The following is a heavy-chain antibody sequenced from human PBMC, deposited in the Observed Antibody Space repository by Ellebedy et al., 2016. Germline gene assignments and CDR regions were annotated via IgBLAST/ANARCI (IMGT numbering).Heavy chain of an antibody. CDR1: GGSISSGDYY. CDR3: ARGPLDDSSGYYYYYGMDV. Sequence: SETLSLTCTVSGGSISSGDYYWSWIRQPPGNGLEWIGYIYYSGSTYYNPSLKSRVTISVDTSKNQFSLKLSSVTAADTAVYYCARGPLDDSSGYYYYYGMDVWGQGTTVTVSS. V-gene: IGHV4-30-4*01. D-gene: IGHD3-22*01. J-gene: IGHJ6*02. CDR2: IYYSGST.